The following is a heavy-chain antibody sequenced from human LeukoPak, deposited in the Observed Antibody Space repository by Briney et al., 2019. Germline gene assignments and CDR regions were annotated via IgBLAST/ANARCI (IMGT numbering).Heavy chain of an antibody. D-gene: IGHD3-9*01. J-gene: IGHJ4*02. CDR3: ARGVGKHDTIDY. CDR2: MNPNSGNT. Sequence: ASVKVSCKASRYTFTSYDINWVRQATGQGLEWMGWMNPNSGNTGYAQKFQGRVTMTRNTSISTAYMELSSLRSEDTAVYYCARGVGKHDTIDYWGQGTLVTVSS. V-gene: IGHV1-8*01. CDR1: RYTFTSYD.